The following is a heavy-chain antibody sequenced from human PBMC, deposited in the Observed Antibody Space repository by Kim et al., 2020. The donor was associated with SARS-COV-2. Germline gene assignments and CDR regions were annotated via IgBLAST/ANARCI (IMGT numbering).Heavy chain of an antibody. CDR2: INPNSGGT. CDR1: GYTFTGYY. J-gene: IGHJ5*02. D-gene: IGHD2-15*01. Sequence: ASVKVSCKASGYTFTGYYMHWVRQAPGQGLEWMGRINPNSGGTNYAQKFQGRVTMTRDTSISTAYMELSRLRSDDTAVYYCARSQVSGGGSRRNVNWFDPWGQGTLVTVSS. CDR3: ARSQVSGGGSRRNVNWFDP. V-gene: IGHV1-2*06.